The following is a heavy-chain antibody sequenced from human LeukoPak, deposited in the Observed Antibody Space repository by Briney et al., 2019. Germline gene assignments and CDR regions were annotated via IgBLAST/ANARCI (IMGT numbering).Heavy chain of an antibody. Sequence: GKSLRLSCAASGFTFSSYGMHWVRQAPGKGLEWVALIWYDGSNKYYADPVKGRFTISRDNSKNTLYLQMNSLRAEDTAIYYCLRHSGTYSWGQGTLVTVAS. D-gene: IGHD1-26*01. J-gene: IGHJ4*02. CDR1: GFTFSSYG. CDR2: IWYDGSNK. V-gene: IGHV3-33*01. CDR3: LRHSGTYS.